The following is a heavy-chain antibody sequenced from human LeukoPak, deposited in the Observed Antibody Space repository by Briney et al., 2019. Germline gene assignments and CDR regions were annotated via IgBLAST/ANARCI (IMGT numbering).Heavy chain of an antibody. Sequence: ASVKVSCKASGYTFTSYDINWVGQATGQGLEWMGWMNPNSGNTGYAQKFQGRVTMTRNTSISTAYMELSSLRSEDTAVYYCARGIRDIVVVVAAYNWFDPWGQGTLVTVSS. CDR1: GYTFTSYD. CDR3: ARGIRDIVVVVAAYNWFDP. J-gene: IGHJ5*02. V-gene: IGHV1-8*01. D-gene: IGHD2-15*01. CDR2: MNPNSGNT.